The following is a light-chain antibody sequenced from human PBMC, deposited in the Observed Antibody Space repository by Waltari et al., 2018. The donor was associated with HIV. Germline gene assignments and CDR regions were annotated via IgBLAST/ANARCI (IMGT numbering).Light chain of an antibody. CDR3: SSYAGSNNHVV. CDR2: EVS. V-gene: IGLV2-8*01. Sequence: QSALPQPPSASGSPGQSVTISCTGPSSDVGGYNYVSWYQHHPGKAPKLMIYEVSKRPSGVPDRFSGSKSGNTASLTVSGLQAEDEADYYCSSYAGSNNHVVFGGGTKLTVL. CDR1: SSDVGGYNY. J-gene: IGLJ2*01.